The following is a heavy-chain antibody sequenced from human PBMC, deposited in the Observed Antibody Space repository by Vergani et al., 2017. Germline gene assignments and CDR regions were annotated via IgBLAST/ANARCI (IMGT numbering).Heavy chain of an antibody. D-gene: IGHD3-9*01. V-gene: IGHV1-46*03. CDR2: INPSGGHT. J-gene: IGHJ4*02. Sequence: VQVVQSGAEVKKSGASVKVSCKTSGYTFSNYYMHWVRQAPGQGLEWMGIINPSGGHTNYAQKFQGRVTMIRDTSTSTVYMELSSLRSEDTAIYYCARGDYGILTGYRYWGQGTLVTVSA. CDR3: ARGDYGILTGYRY. CDR1: GYTFSNYY.